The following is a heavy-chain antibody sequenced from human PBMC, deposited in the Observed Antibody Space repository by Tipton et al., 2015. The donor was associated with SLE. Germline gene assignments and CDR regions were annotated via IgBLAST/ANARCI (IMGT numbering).Heavy chain of an antibody. CDR1: GYTFTGYH. J-gene: IGHJ4*02. CDR2: INFNSGGT. V-gene: IGHV1-2*06. Sequence: QVQLVQSGPEVKKPGASVKVSCKASGYTFTGYHIHWVRQAPGQGLEWMGRINFNSGGTNYVQKLQGRVTMTRDTSASTVYLELNSLRSDDTAVYYCARGYGDPPGNYYFDYWGQGALVTVSS. D-gene: IGHD4-17*01. CDR3: ARGYGDPPGNYYFDY.